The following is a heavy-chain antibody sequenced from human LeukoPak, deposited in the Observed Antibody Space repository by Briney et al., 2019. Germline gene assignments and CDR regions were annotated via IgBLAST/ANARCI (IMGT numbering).Heavy chain of an antibody. D-gene: IGHD6-13*01. Sequence: PGGSLRLSCAASGFTFSSYAMSWVRQAPGKGLEWVSAISGSGGSTYYADSVKGRFTISRDNSKNTLHLQMNSLRAEDTAVYYCAKYSSGWYRYYYYYMDVWGKGTTVTVSS. CDR1: GFTFSSYA. V-gene: IGHV3-23*01. J-gene: IGHJ6*03. CDR3: AKYSSGWYRYYYYYMDV. CDR2: ISGSGGST.